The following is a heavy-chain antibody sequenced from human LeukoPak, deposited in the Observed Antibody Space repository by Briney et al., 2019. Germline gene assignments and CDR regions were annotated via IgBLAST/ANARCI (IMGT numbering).Heavy chain of an antibody. D-gene: IGHD3-22*01. J-gene: IGHJ4*02. CDR3: ASSDYYDSSGYAW. CDR1: GFTFSDYY. CDR2: ISSSGSTI. Sequence: GGSPRLSCAASGFTFSDYYMSWIRQAPGKGLEWVSYISSSGSTIYYADSVKGRFTISRDNAKNSLYLQMNSLRAEDTAVYYCASSDYYDSSGYAWWGQGTLVTVSS. V-gene: IGHV3-11*01.